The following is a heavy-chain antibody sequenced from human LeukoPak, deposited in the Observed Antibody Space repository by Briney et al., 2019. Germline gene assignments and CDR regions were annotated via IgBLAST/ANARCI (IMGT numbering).Heavy chain of an antibody. CDR1: GFTFSSYT. CDR3: ARDRGGRWLQVYYFDY. D-gene: IGHD5-24*01. Sequence: GGSLRLSCAASGFTFSSYTMHWVRQAPGKGLEWVAVIWYDGSNKYYADSVKGRFTISRDNSKDTLYLRVNSLRAEDTAMYYCARDRGGRWLQVYYFDYWGQGTLVTVSS. CDR2: IWYDGSNK. V-gene: IGHV3-33*01. J-gene: IGHJ4*02.